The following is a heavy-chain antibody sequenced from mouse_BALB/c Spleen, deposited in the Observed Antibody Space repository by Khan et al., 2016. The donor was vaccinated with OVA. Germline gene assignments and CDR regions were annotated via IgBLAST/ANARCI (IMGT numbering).Heavy chain of an antibody. CDR3: ARSGGNFHWYFDV. CDR2: ISSGSSTI. Sequence: EVELVESGGGLVQPGGSRKLSCAASGFTFSSFGMHWVRQAPKKGLEWVAYISSGSSTIYYVDTVKGRFTISRENPKNTLFLPMNSLRSEDTAMYCGARSGGNFHWYFDVWGAGTSVTVSS. J-gene: IGHJ1*01. D-gene: IGHD2-1*01. CDR1: GFTFSSFG. V-gene: IGHV5-17*02.